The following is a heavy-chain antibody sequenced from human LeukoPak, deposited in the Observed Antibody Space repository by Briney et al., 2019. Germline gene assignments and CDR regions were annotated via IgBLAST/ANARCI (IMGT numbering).Heavy chain of an antibody. J-gene: IGHJ5*02. CDR1: GGSLSGYY. CDR2: IYDSGST. Sequence: SETLSLTCAVYGGSLSGYYWSWIRQPPGKGLEWIGSIYDSGSTYYNPSLKSRVTISVDTSKNQFSLKLNSVTAADTAVYYCARHYGPWGQGTLVTVSS. CDR3: ARHYGP. V-gene: IGHV4-34*01. D-gene: IGHD3-16*01.